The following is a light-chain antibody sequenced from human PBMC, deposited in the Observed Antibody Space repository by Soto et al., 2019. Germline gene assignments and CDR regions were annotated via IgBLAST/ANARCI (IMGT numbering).Light chain of an antibody. CDR2: RAS. J-gene: IGKJ5*01. CDR3: QQYNSYPIT. V-gene: IGKV1-5*03. Sequence: DIQMTQSPSTLSASVGDRVTITCRASQSISSWLAWYQQKPGKAPKVLIYRASTLESGVPSRFSGSGSGTEFTLPISSLQPDDVATYYCQQYNSYPITFGQGTRLEIK. CDR1: QSISSW.